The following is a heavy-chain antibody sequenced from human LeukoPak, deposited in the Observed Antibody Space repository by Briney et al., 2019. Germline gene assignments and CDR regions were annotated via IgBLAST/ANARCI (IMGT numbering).Heavy chain of an antibody. Sequence: GRSLRLSCAASGFTFSSYAMHWVRQAPGKGLEWVAVISYDGSNKYSADSVKGRFTISRDNSKNTLYLQMNSLRAEDTAVYYCARGNSGWFDDDHNWFDPWGQGTLVTVSS. V-gene: IGHV3-30*04. CDR3: ARGNSGWFDDDHNWFDP. CDR1: GFTFSSYA. D-gene: IGHD6-19*01. J-gene: IGHJ5*02. CDR2: ISYDGSNK.